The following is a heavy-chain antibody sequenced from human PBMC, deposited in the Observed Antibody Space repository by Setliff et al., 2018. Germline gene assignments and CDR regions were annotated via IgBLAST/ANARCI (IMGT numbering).Heavy chain of an antibody. CDR1: GGSFSGYY. J-gene: IGHJ4*02. CDR3: ARGRNVAIRLLDS. D-gene: IGHD6-6*01. Sequence: SETLSLTCAVYGGSFSGYYWSWIRQPPGKGLEWIGEINHSGTTNYNPSLRSRVTISIDSSRFQFSLNLRSVTAADTAVYYCARGRNVAIRLLDSWSQGNLVTVSS. CDR2: INHSGTT. V-gene: IGHV4-34*01.